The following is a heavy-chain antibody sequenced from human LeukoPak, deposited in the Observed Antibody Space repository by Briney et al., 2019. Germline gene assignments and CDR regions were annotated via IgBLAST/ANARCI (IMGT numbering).Heavy chain of an antibody. CDR1: GFAFSTYR. V-gene: IGHV3-21*01. J-gene: IGHJ4*02. Sequence: PGGSLRLSCAASGFAFSTYRINWVRQAPRKGLEWVSSISRTSSYIYYADSVKGRFTISRDNAKNSLYLQMNSLRAEDTAVYYCARITSGRTTYYFDYWGQGTLVTVSS. CDR3: ARITSGRTTYYFDY. CDR2: ISRTSSYI. D-gene: IGHD1-26*01.